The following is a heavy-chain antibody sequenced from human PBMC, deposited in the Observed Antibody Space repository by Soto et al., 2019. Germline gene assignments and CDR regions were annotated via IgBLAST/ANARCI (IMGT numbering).Heavy chain of an antibody. J-gene: IGHJ6*02. CDR1: GFTFSSYS. D-gene: IGHD2-15*01. Sequence: GGSLSLSCAASGFTFSSYSMNWVRQAPGKGLEWVSSISSSSSYIYYADSVKGRFTISRDNAKNSLYLQMNSLRAEDTAVYYCGRDMLLPSKGYYGLYYYGMDVWGQGTTVTVSS. CDR2: ISSSSSYI. V-gene: IGHV3-21*01. CDR3: GRDMLLPSKGYYGLYYYGMDV.